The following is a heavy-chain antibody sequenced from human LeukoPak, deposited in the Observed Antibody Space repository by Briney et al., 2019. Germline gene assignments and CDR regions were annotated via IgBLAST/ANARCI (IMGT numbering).Heavy chain of an antibody. D-gene: IGHD3-10*01. CDR3: ARVVDYYGSGSYYFDY. Sequence: GASVKVSCKASGYTFTGYYMHWVRQAPGQGLEWMGWINPNSGGTNYAQKFQGWVTMTRDTSISTAYMELSRLRSDDTAVYYCARVVDYYGSGSYYFDYWGQGTLVTVSS. J-gene: IGHJ4*02. V-gene: IGHV1-2*04. CDR1: GYTFTGYY. CDR2: INPNSGGT.